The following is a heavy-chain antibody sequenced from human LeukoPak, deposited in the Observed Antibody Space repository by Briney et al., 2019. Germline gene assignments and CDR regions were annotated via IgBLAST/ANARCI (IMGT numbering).Heavy chain of an antibody. CDR1: GFTFNKFA. Sequence: GGSLRLSCAASGFTFNKFAMNWVRQAPGKGLEWVSVIGPSGGSTYYADSVKGRFSTSRDNSKNTLFILMSSLRAEDTAVYYCVKGFSDGSYSPPQHWGQGTPVTVSS. CDR3: VKGFSDGSYSPPQH. J-gene: IGHJ1*01. D-gene: IGHD2-15*01. V-gene: IGHV3-23*01. CDR2: IGPSGGST.